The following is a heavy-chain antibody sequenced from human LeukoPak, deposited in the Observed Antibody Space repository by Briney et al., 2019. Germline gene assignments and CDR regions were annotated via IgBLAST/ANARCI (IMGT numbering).Heavy chain of an antibody. J-gene: IGHJ5*02. CDR2: IYSGGST. D-gene: IGHD6-13*01. CDR3: ASKSAAGTGWFDP. Sequence: GGSLRLSCAASGFTVSSNYMSWVRQAPGKGLEWVSVIYSGGSTYYADSVKGRFTISRDNSKNTLYLQMNSLRAEDTAVYYCASKSAAGTGWFDPWGQGTLVTVSS. CDR1: GFTVSSNY. V-gene: IGHV3-53*01.